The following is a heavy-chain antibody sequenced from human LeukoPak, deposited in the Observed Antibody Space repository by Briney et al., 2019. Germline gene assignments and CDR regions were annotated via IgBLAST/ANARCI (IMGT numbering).Heavy chain of an antibody. CDR3: ARLAARGYYFDY. D-gene: IGHD6-6*01. CDR1: GFTFSSYS. Sequence: GGSLRLSCAASGFTFSSYSMKWVRQAPGKGREWGSSISSSSSYIYYADSVKGRFTISRDNAKNSLYLQMNSLRAEDTAVYYCARLAARGYYFDYWGQGTLVTVSS. J-gene: IGHJ4*02. CDR2: ISSSSSYI. V-gene: IGHV3-21*01.